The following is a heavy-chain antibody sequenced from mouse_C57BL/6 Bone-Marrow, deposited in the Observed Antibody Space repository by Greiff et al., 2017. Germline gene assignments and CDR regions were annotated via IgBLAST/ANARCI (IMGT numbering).Heavy chain of an antibody. D-gene: IGHD2-3*01. Sequence: QVQLQQPGAELVMPGASVKLSCKASGYTFTSYWMHWVKQRPGQGLEWIGEIDPSDSYTNYNQKFQGKSTLTVDKSSSTAYMQLSSLTSEDSAVYYDASGRWGDDWGQGTTLTVSS. CDR1: GYTFTSYW. CDR3: ASGRWGDD. J-gene: IGHJ2*01. V-gene: IGHV1-69*01. CDR2: IDPSDSYT.